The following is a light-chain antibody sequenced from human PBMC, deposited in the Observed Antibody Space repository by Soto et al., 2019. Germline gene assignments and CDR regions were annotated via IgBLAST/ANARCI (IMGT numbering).Light chain of an antibody. CDR1: SSDVVGYNY. Sequence: QSVLTQPASVSGSPGQSITISCTGTSSDVVGYNYVSWYQQHPGKAPKLMISDVSNRPSGVSNRFSASKSGNTASLTISGLQAEDEADYYCSSYTSSTTPLYVFGTGTKVTVL. CDR3: SSYTSSTTPLYV. CDR2: DVS. J-gene: IGLJ1*01. V-gene: IGLV2-14*01.